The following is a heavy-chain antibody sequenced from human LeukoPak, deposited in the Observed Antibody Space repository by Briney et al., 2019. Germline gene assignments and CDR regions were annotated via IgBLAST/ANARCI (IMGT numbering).Heavy chain of an antibody. CDR3: AQGGGSYFFDY. J-gene: IGHJ4*02. Sequence: GGSLRLSCAASGFTFSSYAMSWVRQAPGKGLEWVSAISGSGGSTYYADSVKGRFTISRDNSKNTLYLQMNSLRAEDTAIYYCAQGGGSYFFDYWGQGTLVTVSS. CDR1: GFTFSSYA. CDR2: ISGSGGST. D-gene: IGHD1-26*01. V-gene: IGHV3-23*01.